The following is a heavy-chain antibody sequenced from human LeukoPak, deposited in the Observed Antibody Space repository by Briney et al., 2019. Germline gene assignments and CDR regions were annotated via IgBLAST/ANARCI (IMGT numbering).Heavy chain of an antibody. CDR1: GFTVSSNY. CDR3: ARDPRYCDSSVVDY. Sequence: GGSLRLSCAASGFTVSSNYMSWVRQAPGKGLERVSVISSGGSTYYADSVKGRFTISRDNSKNTLYLQMNSLRAEDTAVYYCARDPRYCDSSVVDYWGQGTLVTVSS. D-gene: IGHD3-22*01. J-gene: IGHJ4*02. CDR2: ISSGGST. V-gene: IGHV3-53*01.